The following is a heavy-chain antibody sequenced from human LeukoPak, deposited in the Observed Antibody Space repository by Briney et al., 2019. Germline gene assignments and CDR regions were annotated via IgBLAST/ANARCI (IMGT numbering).Heavy chain of an antibody. Sequence: GGSLRLSCAASGITLINHAMDWVRQAPGQGLEWVAVISYDGSNTYYADSVKGRFTISRDNSKSTLYLQMNSLRVEDTAVYYCARNPGVGSSWYRLHYWGQGTLVTVSS. CDR2: ISYDGSNT. CDR1: GITLINHA. J-gene: IGHJ4*02. V-gene: IGHV3-30-3*01. CDR3: ARNPGVGSSWYRLHY. D-gene: IGHD6-13*01.